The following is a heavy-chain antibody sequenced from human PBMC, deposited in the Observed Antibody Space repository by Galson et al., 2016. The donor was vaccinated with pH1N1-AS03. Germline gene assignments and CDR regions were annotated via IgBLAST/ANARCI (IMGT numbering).Heavy chain of an antibody. V-gene: IGHV5-51*01. CDR2: IYLDDSDT. Sequence: QSGAEVKKPGESLKISCQGSGSSFTNYWIGWVRQMPGKGLEWMGIIYLDDSDTRYSPSFQGQVTISADKSISTAYLQWSSLKASDTAMYYCARLTLRGGWPCDYWGQGTLVTVSS. CDR3: ARLTLRGGWPCDY. J-gene: IGHJ4*01. D-gene: IGHD5-24*01. CDR1: GSSFTNYW.